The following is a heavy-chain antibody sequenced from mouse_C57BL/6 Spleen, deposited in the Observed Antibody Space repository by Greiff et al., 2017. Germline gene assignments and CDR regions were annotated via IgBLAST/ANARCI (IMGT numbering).Heavy chain of an antibody. V-gene: IGHV1-82*01. J-gene: IGHJ3*01. D-gene: IGHD2-4*01. CDR2: IYPGDGDT. CDR1: GYAFSSSW. Sequence: QVQLQQSGPELVKPGASVKISCKASGYAFSSSWMNWVKQRPGKGLEWIGRIYPGDGDTNYNGKFKGKATLTADKSSSTAYMQLSSLTSEDSAVYFCARHYDDDGFAYWGQGTLGTGSA. CDR3: ARHYDDDGFAY.